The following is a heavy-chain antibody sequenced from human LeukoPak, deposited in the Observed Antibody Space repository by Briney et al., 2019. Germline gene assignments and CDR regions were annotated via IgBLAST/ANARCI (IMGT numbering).Heavy chain of an antibody. J-gene: IGHJ4*02. CDR3: ARHVMHYYDSSGAPNPDY. V-gene: IGHV5-10-1*01. D-gene: IGHD3-22*01. CDR1: GYSFTSYW. Sequence: GESLKISCKGSGYSFTSYWISWVRQMPGKGLEWMGRIDPSDSYTNYSPSFQGHVTTSADKSISTAYLQWSSLKASDTAMYYCARHVMHYYDSSGAPNPDYWGQGTLVTVSS. CDR2: IDPSDSYT.